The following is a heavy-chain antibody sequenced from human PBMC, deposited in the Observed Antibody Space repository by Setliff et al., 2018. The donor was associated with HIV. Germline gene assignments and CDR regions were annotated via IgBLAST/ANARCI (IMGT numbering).Heavy chain of an antibody. J-gene: IGHJ4*02. CDR1: GFTFSNYG. V-gene: IGHV3-33*06. Sequence: PGGSLRLSCAASGFTFSNYGMHWARQAPGKGLEWVAVIWYDGSNKDYADSVKGRFTISRDNSKNTLYLQMNSLRAEDTAVYYCAKAPGLTSSWAIDYWGQGTLVTVSS. CDR2: IWYDGSNK. CDR3: AKAPGLTSSWAIDY. D-gene: IGHD6-13*01.